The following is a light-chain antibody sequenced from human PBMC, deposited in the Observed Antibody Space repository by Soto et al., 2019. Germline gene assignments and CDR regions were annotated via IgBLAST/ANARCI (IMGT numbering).Light chain of an antibody. CDR2: GVS. Sequence: EIVLPQSPGTVSLSPGQRATLSGRARQRLSASDIAWYQQKPGQAPKFLIYGVSSRATGIPDRFSGSGSGTDFTLTISRLEPEDFAVYHCQQYGGSPLITVGQGKRLEIK. J-gene: IGKJ5*01. CDR1: QRLSASD. V-gene: IGKV3-20*01. CDR3: QQYGGSPLIT.